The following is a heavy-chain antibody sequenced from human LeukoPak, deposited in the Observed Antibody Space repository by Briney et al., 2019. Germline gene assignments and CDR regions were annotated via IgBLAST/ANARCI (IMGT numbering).Heavy chain of an antibody. CDR3: ARALYCSSTSCYPGSYYYYYYMDV. V-gene: IGHV1-2*02. J-gene: IGHJ6*03. CDR2: INPNSGGT. CDR1: GYTFTGYY. Sequence: GASVKVSCKASGYTFTGYYMHWVRQAPGQGLEWMGWINPNSGGTNYAQKFQGRVTMTRDTSISTAYMELSRLRSDDTAVYYCARALYCSSTSCYPGSYYYYYYMDVWGKGTTVTVSS. D-gene: IGHD2-2*01.